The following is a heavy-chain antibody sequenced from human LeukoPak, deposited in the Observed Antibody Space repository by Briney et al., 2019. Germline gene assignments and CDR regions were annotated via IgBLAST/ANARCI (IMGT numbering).Heavy chain of an antibody. D-gene: IGHD6-6*01. CDR1: GGSISSSSYY. J-gene: IGHJ1*01. V-gene: IGHV4-39*01. CDR3: ARLFQYSSSSLYFQH. CDR2: IYYLGIT. Sequence: SETLSLNCTVSGGSISSSSYYWGWIRQAPGRGLEWIGSIYYLGITYYNPSLNSRVTISVDTSNNLFSLRVSSVTAADTAVYYCARLFQYSSSSLYFQHWGQGTVITVSS.